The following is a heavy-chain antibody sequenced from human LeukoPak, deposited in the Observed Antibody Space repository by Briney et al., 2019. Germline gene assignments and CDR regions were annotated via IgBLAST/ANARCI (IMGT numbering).Heavy chain of an antibody. CDR3: ARDRNYYDSSGYYSESGWFDP. CDR2: TYYSGST. V-gene: IGHV4-31*03. J-gene: IGHJ5*02. CDR1: GGSISSGGYY. Sequence: SETLSLTCTVSGGSISSGGYYWSWIRQHPGKGLEWIGYTYYSGSTYYNPSLKSRVTKSVDTSKNQFSLKLSSVTAADTAVYYCARDRNYYDSSGYYSESGWFDPWGQGTLVTVSS. D-gene: IGHD3-22*01.